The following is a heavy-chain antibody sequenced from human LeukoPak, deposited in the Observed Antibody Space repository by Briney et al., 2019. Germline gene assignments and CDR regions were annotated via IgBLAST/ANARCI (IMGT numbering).Heavy chain of an antibody. Sequence: PGGSLRLSYAASGFTFSNYWMTWVRQAPGKGLEWVANIKQDGIEKYYVDSVKGRFTISRDNAKNSLFLRMDSLSAEDTAVYYCARITTRYFDYWGQGTLVTVSS. V-gene: IGHV3-7*05. CDR1: GFTFSNYW. D-gene: IGHD1-1*01. CDR3: ARITTRYFDY. CDR2: IKQDGIEK. J-gene: IGHJ4*02.